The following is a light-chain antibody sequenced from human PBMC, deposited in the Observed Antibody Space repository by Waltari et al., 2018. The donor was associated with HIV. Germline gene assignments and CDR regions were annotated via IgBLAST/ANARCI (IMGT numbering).Light chain of an antibody. V-gene: IGLV1-44*01. CDR2: NNN. CDR1: SSNIGSNT. CDR3: AAWDDSLNGVI. J-gene: IGLJ2*01. Sequence: SGTPGQRVTISCSGSSSNIGSNTVNWYQQLPGTAPKLLIYNNNQRPSGVPDRFSGSKSGTSASLAISGLQSEDEADYYCAAWDDSLNGVIFGGGTKLTVL.